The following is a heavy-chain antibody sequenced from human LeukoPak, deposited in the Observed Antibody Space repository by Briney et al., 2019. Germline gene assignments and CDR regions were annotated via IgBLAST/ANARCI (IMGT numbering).Heavy chain of an antibody. V-gene: IGHV4-34*01. Sequence: SETLSLTCAVYGGSFSGYYWSWIRQPPGKGLEWIGEINHSGSTNYNPSLKSRVTISVDTSKNQFSLKLSSVTAADTAVYYCARRQYMGATTGPYYYYYGMDVWGQGTTVTVSS. J-gene: IGHJ6*02. CDR1: GGSFSGYY. D-gene: IGHD1-26*01. CDR3: ARRQYMGATTGPYYYYYGMDV. CDR2: INHSGST.